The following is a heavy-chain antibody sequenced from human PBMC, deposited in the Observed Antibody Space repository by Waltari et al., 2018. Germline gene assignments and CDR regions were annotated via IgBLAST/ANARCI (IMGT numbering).Heavy chain of an antibody. D-gene: IGHD6-6*01. CDR1: GFSLSTSGVG. V-gene: IGHV2-5*02. CDR3: THRQPAARSFDY. J-gene: IGHJ4*02. Sequence: QITLKESGPTLVKPTQTLTLTCTFSGFSLSTSGVGVGWIRQHTGKALEWLALIYWDDDMCYSPSLKSRLTITKDTSKNQVVLIMTNMDPVDTATYYCTHRQPAARSFDYWGQGTLVTVSS. CDR2: IYWDDDM.